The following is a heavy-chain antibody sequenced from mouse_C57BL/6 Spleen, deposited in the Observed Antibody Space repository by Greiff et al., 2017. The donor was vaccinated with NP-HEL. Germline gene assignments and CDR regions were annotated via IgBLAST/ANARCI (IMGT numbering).Heavy chain of an antibody. CDR1: GYTFTDYY. J-gene: IGHJ1*03. CDR3: ALYDYDEGWYFDV. CDR2: IYPGSGNT. V-gene: IGHV1-76*01. D-gene: IGHD2-4*01. Sequence: QVQLQQSGAELVRPGASVKLSCKASGYTFTDYYINWVKQRPGQGLEWIARIYPGSGNTYYNEKFKGKATLTAEKSSSTAYMQLSSLTSEDSAVYFCALYDYDEGWYFDVWGTGTTVTVSS.